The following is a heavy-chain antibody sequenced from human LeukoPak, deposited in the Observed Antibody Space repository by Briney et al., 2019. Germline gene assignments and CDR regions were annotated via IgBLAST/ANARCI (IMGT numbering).Heavy chain of an antibody. Sequence: SETLSLICNVSGDSVSSGYWSWIRQSPGKGLEWIGFIQDTGITDYNPSLKSRLLMSLDTFKNQFSLNLRSVTAADTAVYYCAGRGHRYSRDWGQGILVTISS. V-gene: IGHV4-4*09. CDR1: GDSVSSGY. CDR2: IQDTGIT. D-gene: IGHD2-15*01. J-gene: IGHJ1*01. CDR3: AGRGHRYSRD.